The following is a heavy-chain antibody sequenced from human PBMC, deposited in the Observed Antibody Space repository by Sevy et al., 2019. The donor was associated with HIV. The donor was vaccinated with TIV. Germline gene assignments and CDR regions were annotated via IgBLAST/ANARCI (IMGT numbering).Heavy chain of an antibody. CDR1: GFTFSKYS. CDR2: LSFGCGEI. CDR3: AREGCTKPHDY. V-gene: IGHV3-23*01. Sequence: GGSLRLSCAASGFTFSKYSMSWVRQPPGKGLEWVSTLSFGCGEINYADSVKGRFTISRDNSKSSLQMNNLRPEDTAVYYCAREGCTKPHDYWGQGTLVTVSS. J-gene: IGHJ4*02. D-gene: IGHD2-8*01.